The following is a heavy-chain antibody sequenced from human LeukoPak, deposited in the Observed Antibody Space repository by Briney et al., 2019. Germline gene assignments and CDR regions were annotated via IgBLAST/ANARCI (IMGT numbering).Heavy chain of an antibody. CDR3: ARGVGAGYNWFDP. CDR1: GFTFSTYG. J-gene: IGHJ5*02. CDR2: IWYDGSNK. D-gene: IGHD1-26*01. Sequence: GGSLRLSCAASGFTFSTYGMHWVRQAPGEGLEWVAGIWYDGSNKYYADSVKGRFTISRDNSKDTLYLQTSSLRVEDTAVYHCARGVGAGYNWFDPWGQGTLVTVSS. V-gene: IGHV3-33*01.